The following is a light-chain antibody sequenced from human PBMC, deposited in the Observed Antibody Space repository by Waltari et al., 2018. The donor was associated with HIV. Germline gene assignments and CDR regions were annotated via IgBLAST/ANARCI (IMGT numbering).Light chain of an antibody. J-gene: IGKJ3*01. CDR1: QSVSSTY. V-gene: IGKV3-20*01. CDR2: GAS. Sequence: EIVLTQSPGTLSLSPGEGATLSCRASQSVSSTYLAWYQQKPGQAPRLLIYGASSRATGIPDRFSGRGSGTDFTLTISRLEPEDFAVYYCQQYGSSPLTFGPGTKVDIK. CDR3: QQYGSSPLT.